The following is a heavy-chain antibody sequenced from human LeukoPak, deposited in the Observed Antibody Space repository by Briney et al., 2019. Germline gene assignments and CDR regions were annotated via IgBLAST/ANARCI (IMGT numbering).Heavy chain of an antibody. D-gene: IGHD1-26*01. CDR1: GGSITSSTYY. CDR2: VFYSGST. J-gene: IGHJ4*02. CDR3: TRGFRSSFSDQ. Sequence: SETLSLTCTVSGGSITSSTYYWGWIRQPPGKELEWIGSVFYSGSTYYNPSLQSRVTISVDTSKNQFSLNLSSVTAADTALYYCTRGFRSSFSDQWGQGTLVTVSS. V-gene: IGHV4-39*07.